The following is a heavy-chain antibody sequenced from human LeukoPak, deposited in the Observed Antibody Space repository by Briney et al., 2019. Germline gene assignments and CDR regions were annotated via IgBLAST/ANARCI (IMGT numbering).Heavy chain of an antibody. V-gene: IGHV1-2*02. CDR3: ARVWSYRPNFDY. CDR2: INPNSGGT. D-gene: IGHD3-16*02. J-gene: IGHJ4*02. Sequence: GASVKVSCKASGYTFTGYYMHWVRQAPGQGLEWMGWINPNSGGTNYAQKFQGRVTMTGDTSISTAYMELSRLRSDDTAVYYCARVWSYRPNFDYWGQGTLVTVSS. CDR1: GYTFTGYY.